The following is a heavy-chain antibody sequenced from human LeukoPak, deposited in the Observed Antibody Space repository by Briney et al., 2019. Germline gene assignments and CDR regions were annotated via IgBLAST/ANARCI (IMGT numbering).Heavy chain of an antibody. CDR1: GYTFTSYG. J-gene: IGHJ4*02. CDR3: AIDSKDFWSGYYTLGN. V-gene: IGHV1-18*01. CDR2: ISAYNGNT. Sequence: GASVKVSCKASGYTFTSYGISWVRQAPGQGLEWMGWISAYNGNTNYAQKLQGRVTMTTDTSTSTAYMELRSLRSDDTAVYYCAIDSKDFWSGYYTLGNWGQGTLVTVSS. D-gene: IGHD3-3*01.